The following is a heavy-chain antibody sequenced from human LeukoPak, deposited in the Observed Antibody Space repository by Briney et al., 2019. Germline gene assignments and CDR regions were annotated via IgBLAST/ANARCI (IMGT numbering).Heavy chain of an antibody. D-gene: IGHD3-16*01. V-gene: IGHV3-7*01. CDR1: GFILYQHW. Sequence: GGALRLSCAASGFILYQHWMTWVRQIPGKGLEWVANIKEDGGERNYVDSVKGRFTISRDNTRNSLYLQMNSLRPEDTAIYYCAREDISGRGGRYSYNLDVWGQGTAVTV. CDR2: IKEDGGER. J-gene: IGHJ6*02. CDR3: AREDISGRGGRYSYNLDV.